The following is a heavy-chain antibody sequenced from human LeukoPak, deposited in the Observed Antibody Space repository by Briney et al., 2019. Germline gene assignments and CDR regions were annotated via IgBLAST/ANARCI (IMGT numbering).Heavy chain of an antibody. D-gene: IGHD4-11*01. CDR3: AREPNTVLDY. J-gene: IGHJ4*02. Sequence: SETLSLTCTVSGGSISSGSYYWSWIRQPAGKGLEWIGRIYTSGSTNYNPSLKSRVTISVDTSKNQFSLKLSSVTAADTAVYYCAREPNTVLDYWGQGTLVTVSP. V-gene: IGHV4-61*02. CDR1: GGSISSGSYY. CDR2: IYTSGST.